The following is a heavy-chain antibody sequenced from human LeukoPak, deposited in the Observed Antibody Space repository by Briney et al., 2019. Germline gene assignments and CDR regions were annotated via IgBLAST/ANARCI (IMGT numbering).Heavy chain of an antibody. Sequence: GGSLRLSCAASGFTFSSYSMNWVRQAPGKGLEWVSSISSSSSYIYYADSVKGRFTISRDDAKNSLYLQMNSLRAEDTAVYYCARDRSDTAMVRGYYMDVWGKGTTVTVSS. J-gene: IGHJ6*03. CDR1: GFTFSSYS. D-gene: IGHD5-18*01. V-gene: IGHV3-21*01. CDR3: ARDRSDTAMVRGYYMDV. CDR2: ISSSSSYI.